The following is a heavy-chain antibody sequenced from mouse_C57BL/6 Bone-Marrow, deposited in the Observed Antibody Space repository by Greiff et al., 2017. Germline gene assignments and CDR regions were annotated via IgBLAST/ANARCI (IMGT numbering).Heavy chain of an antibody. CDR3: ASFFFDY. J-gene: IGHJ2*01. V-gene: IGHV5-17*01. CDR1: GFTFSDYG. Sequence: EVKVVESGGGLVKPGGSLKLSCAASGFTFSDYGMHWVRQAPEKGLEWVAYISSGRSTIYYADTVKGRFTISRDNAKNTLFLQMTSLRSEDTAMYYCASFFFDYWGQGTTLTVSS. CDR2: ISSGRSTI.